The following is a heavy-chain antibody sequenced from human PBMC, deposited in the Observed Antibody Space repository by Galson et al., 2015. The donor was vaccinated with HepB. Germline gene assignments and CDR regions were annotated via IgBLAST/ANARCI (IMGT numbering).Heavy chain of an antibody. V-gene: IGHV2-70*01. CDR1: GFSLSTSGMC. D-gene: IGHD3-3*01. J-gene: IGHJ3*02. CDR2: IDWDDDK. Sequence: PALVKPTQTLTLTCTFSGFSLSTSGMCVSWIRQPPGKALEWLALIDWDDDKYYSTSLKTRLTISKDTSKNQVVLTMTNMDPVDTATYYCARIPTYYDFWSGYSAAFDIWGQGTMVTVSS. CDR3: ARIPTYYDFWSGYSAAFDI.